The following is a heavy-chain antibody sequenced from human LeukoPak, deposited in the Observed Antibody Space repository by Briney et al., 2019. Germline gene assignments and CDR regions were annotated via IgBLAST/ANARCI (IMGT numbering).Heavy chain of an antibody. Sequence: PGGSLRLSCAASGFTFSSHAMNWVRQAPGKGLEWVSHIRNSGTTIYYADSVKGRFTISRDNAKNSLYLQMNSLRADDTAVYYCARDDCSGGSCNWYFDLWGRGTRVTVSS. J-gene: IGHJ2*01. CDR3: ARDDCSGGSCNWYFDL. V-gene: IGHV3-48*03. CDR2: IRNSGTTI. CDR1: GFTFSSHA. D-gene: IGHD2-15*01.